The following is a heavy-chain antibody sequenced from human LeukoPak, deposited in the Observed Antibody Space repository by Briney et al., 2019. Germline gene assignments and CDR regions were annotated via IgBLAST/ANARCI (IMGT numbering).Heavy chain of an antibody. CDR3: ASGGYCGDTSCYPNYFDP. Sequence: SETLSLTCTVSGGSIRNYFWSWIRQPPGKGLEWIGYIYYSGSTNYNYNPSLKSRVSISVDTSKSQFSLKLSSVTAADTAVYYCASGGYCGDTSCYPNYFDPWGQGTLVTVSS. CDR2: IYYSGSTNY. D-gene: IGHD2-2*01. CDR1: GGSIRNYF. V-gene: IGHV4-59*01. J-gene: IGHJ5*02.